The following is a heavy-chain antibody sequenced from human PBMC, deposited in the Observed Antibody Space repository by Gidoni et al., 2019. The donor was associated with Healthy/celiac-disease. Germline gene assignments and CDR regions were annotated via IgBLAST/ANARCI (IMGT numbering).Heavy chain of an antibody. CDR2: IFSNDEK. Sequence: HVTLKDSGPVLVKLTETLTPPCTVPGFSLSTARMGVSWIRQPPGKALEWLAHIFSNDEKSYSTPLKSRLTVSKDTSKSQVVLTMTNMDPVDTATYDCARSTAKYSGASGGIAVAGFDYWGQGTLVTVSS. CDR1: GFSLSTARMG. CDR3: ARSTAKYSGASGGIAVAGFDY. V-gene: IGHV2-26*01. D-gene: IGHD6-19*01. J-gene: IGHJ4*02.